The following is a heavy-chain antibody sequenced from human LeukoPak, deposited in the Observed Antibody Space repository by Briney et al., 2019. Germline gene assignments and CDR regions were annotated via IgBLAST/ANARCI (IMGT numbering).Heavy chain of an antibody. J-gene: IGHJ3*02. D-gene: IGHD6-13*01. Sequence: ASVKVSCKASGYTFASYDINWVRQATGQGLEWMGWMNPNSGNTGYAQKFQGRVTITRNTSISTAYMELSRLRSDDTAVYYCARDKTIAAATHSDAFDIWGQGTMVTVSS. CDR1: GYTFASYD. V-gene: IGHV1-8*03. CDR2: MNPNSGNT. CDR3: ARDKTIAAATHSDAFDI.